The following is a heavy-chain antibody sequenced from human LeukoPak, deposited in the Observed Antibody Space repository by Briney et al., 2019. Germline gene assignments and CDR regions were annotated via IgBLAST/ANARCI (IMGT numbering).Heavy chain of an antibody. V-gene: IGHV4-34*01. J-gene: IGHJ4*02. Sequence: SETLSLTCAVYGGSFSDYYWSWIRQPPGKGLEWIGKINHSGSTNYNPSLKSRVTISVDTSKNQFSLKVSAVTAADTAVYYCARGEGARDGYNYEGPFYFDYWGQATPVTVSS. CDR1: GGSFSDYY. CDR2: INHSGST. CDR3: ARGEGARDGYNYEGPFYFDY. D-gene: IGHD5-24*01.